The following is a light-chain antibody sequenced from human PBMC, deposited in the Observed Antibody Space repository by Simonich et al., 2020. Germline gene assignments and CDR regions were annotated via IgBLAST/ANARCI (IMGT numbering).Light chain of an antibody. Sequence: QSALTQPASVSGSPGQSITISCSGTSSDVGIYNLVSWYQQHPGKAPKLIIYEGSKRPSGVSNRFSGSKSGNTASLTISGLQAEDEADYYCCSYAGSSTYVFGTGTKVTVL. J-gene: IGLJ1*01. V-gene: IGLV2-23*01. CDR2: EGS. CDR1: SSDVGIYNL. CDR3: CSYAGSSTYV.